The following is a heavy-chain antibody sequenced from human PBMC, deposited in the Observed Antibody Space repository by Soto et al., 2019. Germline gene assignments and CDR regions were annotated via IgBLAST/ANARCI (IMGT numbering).Heavy chain of an antibody. CDR2: GYSIGTT. CDR3: ARGATVTQYDY. Sequence: QVQLQYSGPGLVKPSETLSLTCTVSGFSVNSGSFYWACIRQPPGKGLEGIGFGYSIGTTNYKPSLKSRVTISVDTSRSQISLNVTSITAADTAVYYCARGATVTQYDYWGQGTLVTVSS. J-gene: IGHJ4*02. D-gene: IGHD4-17*01. CDR1: GFSVNSGSFY. V-gene: IGHV4-61*01.